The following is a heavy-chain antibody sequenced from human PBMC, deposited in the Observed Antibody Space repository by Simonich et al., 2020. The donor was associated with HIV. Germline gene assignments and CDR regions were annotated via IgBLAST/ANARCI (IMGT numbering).Heavy chain of an antibody. CDR2: IWYDGSNK. V-gene: IGHV3-33*01. Sequence: QVQLVESGGGVVQPGRSLRLSCAASGFTFSNYGMHWVRQAPGKGLECVAIIWYDGSNKYNADSVKGRFTIARDNSKNTLYLHMNSLRAEDTAVYYCARDTAMAHYYYGMDVWGQGTTVTVSS. D-gene: IGHD5-18*01. J-gene: IGHJ6*02. CDR1: GFTFSNYG. CDR3: ARDTAMAHYYYGMDV.